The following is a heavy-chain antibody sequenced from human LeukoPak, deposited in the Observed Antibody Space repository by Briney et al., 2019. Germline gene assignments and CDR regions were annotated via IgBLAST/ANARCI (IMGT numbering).Heavy chain of an antibody. CDR3: ARDYKYYYDSSGYYMYYFDY. V-gene: IGHV1-69*01. CDR1: GGTFSSYA. Sequence: SVKVSCKASGGTFSSYAISWVRQAPGQGLEWMGGIIPIFGTANYAQKFQGRVTITADESTSTAYMELSSLRSEDTAVYYCARDYKYYYDSSGYYMYYFDYWGQGTLVTVSS. D-gene: IGHD3-22*01. CDR2: IIPIFGTA. J-gene: IGHJ4*02.